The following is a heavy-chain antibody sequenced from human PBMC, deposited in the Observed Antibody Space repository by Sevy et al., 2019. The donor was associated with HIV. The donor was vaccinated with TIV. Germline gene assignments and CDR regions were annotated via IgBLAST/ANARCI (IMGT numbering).Heavy chain of an antibody. D-gene: IGHD5-12*01. CDR2: INHSGST. V-gene: IGHV4-34*01. Sequence: SETLSLTCAVYGGSFSGYYWSWIRQPPGKGLEWIGEINHSGSTNYNPSLKSRVTISVDTSKNQFSLKLSSVTAADTALYYCARGGMATSDFDYWGQGTLVTVSS. CDR1: GGSFSGYY. J-gene: IGHJ4*02. CDR3: ARGGMATSDFDY.